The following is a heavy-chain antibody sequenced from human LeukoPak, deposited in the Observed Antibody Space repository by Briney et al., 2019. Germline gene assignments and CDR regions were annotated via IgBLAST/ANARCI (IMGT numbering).Heavy chain of an antibody. J-gene: IGHJ6*03. D-gene: IGHD4-17*01. CDR2: IYFSGST. Sequence: IYFSGSTYYNPSLKSRVTISVDTSKNQFSLKLSSVTAADTAVYYCARGKAGPTDYYYYMDVWGKGTTVTVSS. V-gene: IGHV4-30-4*01. CDR3: ARGKAGPTDYYYYMDV.